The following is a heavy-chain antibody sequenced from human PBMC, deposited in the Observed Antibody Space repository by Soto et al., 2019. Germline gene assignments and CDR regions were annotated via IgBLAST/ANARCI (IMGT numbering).Heavy chain of an antibody. CDR1: GFNFRTYG. D-gene: IGHD1-7*01. Sequence: PGGSLRLSCAASGFNFRTYGMNWVRRAPGGGLEWVASISSSGSFIYYADSVKGRFTISRDNAEKSLYLQMNSLRAEDTAVYYCAREWLELSMDVWGQGTTVTVSS. CDR3: AREWLELSMDV. J-gene: IGHJ6*02. CDR2: ISSSGSFI. V-gene: IGHV3-21*01.